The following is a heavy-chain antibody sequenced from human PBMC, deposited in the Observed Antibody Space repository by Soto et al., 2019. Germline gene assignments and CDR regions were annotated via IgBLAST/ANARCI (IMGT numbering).Heavy chain of an antibody. J-gene: IGHJ4*02. Sequence: GGSLRLSCAASGFTVSSNYMSWVRQAPGKGLEWVSVIYSGDNTYYPDSVKGRFTISRDNSNNTLYLQMNSLRAEDTAVYYCARDNVTTDYWGQGTLVTVSS. CDR3: ARDNVTTDY. CDR1: GFTVSSNY. D-gene: IGHD4-17*01. CDR2: IYSGDNT. V-gene: IGHV3-53*01.